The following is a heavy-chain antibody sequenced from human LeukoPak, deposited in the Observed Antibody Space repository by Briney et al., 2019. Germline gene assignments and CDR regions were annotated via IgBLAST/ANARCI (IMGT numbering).Heavy chain of an antibody. V-gene: IGHV3-30*18. CDR1: GFTFSSYG. CDR2: ISYDGSNK. D-gene: IGHD5-18*01. J-gene: IGHJ4*02. CDR3: AKDHSGYSYGIDY. Sequence: GGSLRLSCAASGFTFSSYGMHWVRQAPGKGLEWVAVISYDGSNKYYADSVKGRFTISRDNSKNTLYLQMNSLRAEDTAVYYCAKDHSGYSYGIDYWGQGTLVTVSS.